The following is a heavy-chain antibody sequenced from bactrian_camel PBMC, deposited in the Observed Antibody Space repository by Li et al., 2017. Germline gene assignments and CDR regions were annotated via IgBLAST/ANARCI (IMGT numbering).Heavy chain of an antibody. Sequence: HVQLVESGGGSVQAGGSLRLACAASGVTGSNNRMGWFRQASGKGREGVVGREGVAAIARDGSTTYADSVKGRFTISRDNAKNTLSLQMNSLKPEDTAMYYCAADHFLRRRLCDALRTNPASAFDYWGQGTQVTVS. CDR3: AADHFLRRRLCDALRTNPASAFDY. CDR2: IARDGST. CDR1: GVTGSNNR. J-gene: IGHJ6*01. V-gene: IGHV3S53*01. D-gene: IGHD1*01.